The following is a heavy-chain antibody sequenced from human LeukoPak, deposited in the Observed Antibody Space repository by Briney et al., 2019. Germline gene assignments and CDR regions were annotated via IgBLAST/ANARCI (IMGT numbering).Heavy chain of an antibody. Sequence: SETLSLTCTVSGGSISSYYWSWIRQPPGKGLEWIGYIYYSGSTNYNPSLKSRVTISVDTSKNQFSLKLSSVTAADTAVYYCAREKYYYDSSGCFDYWGQGTLVTVSS. V-gene: IGHV4-59*01. D-gene: IGHD3-22*01. CDR3: AREKYYYDSSGCFDY. CDR2: IYYSGST. CDR1: GGSISSYY. J-gene: IGHJ4*02.